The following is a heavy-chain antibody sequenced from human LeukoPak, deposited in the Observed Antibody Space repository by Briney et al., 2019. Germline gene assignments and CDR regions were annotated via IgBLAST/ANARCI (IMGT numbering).Heavy chain of an antibody. V-gene: IGHV3-53*05. CDR1: GFTVSSNY. CDR3: ARAGGHIVVVTARSPPYYYGMDV. J-gene: IGHJ6*02. D-gene: IGHD2-21*02. CDR2: IYSGGST. Sequence: GGSLRLSCAASGFTVSSNYMSWVRQAPGKGLEWVSVIYSGGSTYYADSVKGRFTISRDNSKNTLYLQMNSLRAEDTAVYYCARAGGHIVVVTARSPPYYYGMDVWGQGTTVTVSS.